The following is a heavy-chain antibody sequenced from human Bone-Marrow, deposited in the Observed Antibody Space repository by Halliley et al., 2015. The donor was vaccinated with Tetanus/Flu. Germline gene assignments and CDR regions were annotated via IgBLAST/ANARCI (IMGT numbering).Heavy chain of an antibody. CDR3: ARTCYDSSGSYLNYFDY. Sequence: TLSLTCAVSLSRGSISSGGYYWSWIRQPPAKNLEWIGYIYYSGSTYYNPSLKSRITISVDTSKNQFSLKLSSVTAADTAVYYCARTCYDSSGSYLNYFDYWGQGTLVTVSS. D-gene: IGHD3-22*01. V-gene: IGHV4-30-4*01. J-gene: IGHJ4*02. CDR2: IYYSGST. CDR1: LSRGSISSGGYY.